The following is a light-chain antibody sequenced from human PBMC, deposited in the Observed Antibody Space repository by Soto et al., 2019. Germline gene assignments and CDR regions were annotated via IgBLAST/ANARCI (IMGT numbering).Light chain of an antibody. CDR3: LLSYSGASNYV. CDR1: TGAVTSGHY. CDR2: DTS. V-gene: IGLV7-46*01. Sequence: VVTQEPSLTVSPGGTVTLTCGSSTGAVTSGHYPYWFQQKPGQAPRTLIYDTSNKHSWTPARFSGSLLGGKAALTLSGAQPEDEAEYYCLLSYSGASNYVFGTGTRSPS. J-gene: IGLJ1*01.